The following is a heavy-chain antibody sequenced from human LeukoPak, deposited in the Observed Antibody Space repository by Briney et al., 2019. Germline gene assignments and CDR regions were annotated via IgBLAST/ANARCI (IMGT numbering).Heavy chain of an antibody. V-gene: IGHV3-7*01. J-gene: IGHJ6*03. CDR3: AQQSGLYYYYYMDV. CDR1: GFTFSSYW. CDR2: IKQDGSEK. Sequence: GGSLRLPCAASGFTFSSYWMSWVRQAPGKGLEWVANIKQDGSEKYYVDSVKGRFTISRDNAKNTLYLQMNSLRAEDTAVYYCAQQSGLYYYYYMDVWGKGTTVTVSS. D-gene: IGHD6-13*01.